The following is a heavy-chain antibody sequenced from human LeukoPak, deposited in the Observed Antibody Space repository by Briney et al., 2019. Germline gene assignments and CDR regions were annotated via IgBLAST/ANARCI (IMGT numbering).Heavy chain of an antibody. CDR1: GYTFTSYG. Sequence: ASVKVSCKASGYTFTSYGISWVRQAPGQGLEWMGWISAYNGNTNYAQTFQGRVTMTRDTSITTAYMDLSRLRSDDTAVYYCARDEMPTFDAFDMWGQGTMVTVSS. J-gene: IGHJ3*02. V-gene: IGHV1-18*01. D-gene: IGHD2-2*01. CDR3: ARDEMPTFDAFDM. CDR2: ISAYNGNT.